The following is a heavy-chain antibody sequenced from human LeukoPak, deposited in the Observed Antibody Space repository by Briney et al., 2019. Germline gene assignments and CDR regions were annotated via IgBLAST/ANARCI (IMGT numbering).Heavy chain of an antibody. CDR3: ARDFGYCSGGSCYPDY. CDR1: GYTFTGYY. D-gene: IGHD2-15*01. Sequence: ASVKVSCKASGYTFTGYYMHWVRQAPGQGLEWMGWINPNSGGTNYAQKFQGWVTMTRDTSISTAYMELSRLRSDDTAVYYCARDFGYCSGGSCYPDYWGQGTLVTVSS. V-gene: IGHV1-2*04. CDR2: INPNSGGT. J-gene: IGHJ4*02.